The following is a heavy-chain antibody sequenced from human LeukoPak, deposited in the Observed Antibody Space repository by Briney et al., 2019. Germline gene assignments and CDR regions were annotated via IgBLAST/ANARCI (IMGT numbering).Heavy chain of an antibody. CDR1: GRSISSYY. J-gene: IGHJ6*03. V-gene: IGHV4-59*01. CDR2: IYYSGNP. Sequence: AETLSLACTVSGRSISSYYGSWIRQPPGKGLEWIGYIYYSGNPNYNPPLKSRVTISVDTSKNQFSLKLSSVTAADTAVYYCARVAGGSGVYYYYYYMDVWGKGTTVTISS. D-gene: IGHD3-10*01. CDR3: ARVAGGSGVYYYYYYMDV.